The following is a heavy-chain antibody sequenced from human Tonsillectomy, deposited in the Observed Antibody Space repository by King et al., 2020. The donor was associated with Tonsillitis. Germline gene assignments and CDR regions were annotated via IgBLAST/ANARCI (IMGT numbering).Heavy chain of an antibody. CDR3: ARGGRQGAVAGPDYFDY. Sequence: QLVQSGGGLVQPGGSLRLSCAASGFTFSSYDMHWVRQATGKGLEWVSAIGTAGDPYYPGSVKGRFTISRESAKNSLYLQMNSLRAGDTAVYYCARGGRQGAVAGPDYFDYWGQGTLVTVSS. CDR1: GFTFSSYD. D-gene: IGHD6-19*01. CDR2: IGTAGDP. V-gene: IGHV3-13*05. J-gene: IGHJ4*02.